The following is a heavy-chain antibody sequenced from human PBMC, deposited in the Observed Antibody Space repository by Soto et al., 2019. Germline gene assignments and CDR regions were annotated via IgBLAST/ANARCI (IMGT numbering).Heavy chain of an antibody. CDR3: ARAEVGATWGNQGYFDY. D-gene: IGHD1-26*01. CDR2: IIPIFGTA. Sequence: QVQLVQSGAEVKKPGSSVKVSCKASGGTFSSYAISWVRQAPGQGLEWMGGIIPIFGTANYAQKFQGRVTITADESTSKAYMELSSLRSEDTAVYYCARAEVGATWGNQGYFDYWGQGTLVTVSS. CDR1: GGTFSSYA. V-gene: IGHV1-69*01. J-gene: IGHJ4*02.